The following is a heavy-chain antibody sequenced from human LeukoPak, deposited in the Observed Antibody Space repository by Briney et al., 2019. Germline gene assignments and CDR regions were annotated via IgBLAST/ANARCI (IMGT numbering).Heavy chain of an antibody. CDR3: AVTLEGRGRWEEIDY. CDR2: FDPVEGDT. CDR1: GYTLTELS. Sequence: ASVKVSCKVSGYTLTELSMHWVRQAPRKGLEWMGGFDPVEGDTIYAQKFQGRVTMTEDTSTDTAYMELSSLRSDDAAVYYCAVTLEGRGRWEEIDYWGQGTLVTVSS. J-gene: IGHJ4*02. D-gene: IGHD1-26*01. V-gene: IGHV1-24*01.